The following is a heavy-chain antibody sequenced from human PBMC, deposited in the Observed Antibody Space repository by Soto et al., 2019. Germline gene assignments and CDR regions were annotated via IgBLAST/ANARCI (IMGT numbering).Heavy chain of an antibody. Sequence: SETLSLTCTVSGGSISSYYWSWIRQPPGKGLEWIGYIYYSGSTNYNPSLNSRVTISVDTYKHQLSLRLSSVTAADTAVYYCAREIYSSSSNWFDPWGQGTMVTVS. J-gene: IGHJ5*02. V-gene: IGHV4-59*01. CDR3: AREIYSSSSNWFDP. CDR2: IYYSGST. D-gene: IGHD6-6*01. CDR1: GGSISSYY.